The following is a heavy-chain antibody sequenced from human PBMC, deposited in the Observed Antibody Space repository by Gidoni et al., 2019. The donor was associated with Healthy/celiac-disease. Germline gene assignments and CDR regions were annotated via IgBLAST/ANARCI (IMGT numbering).Heavy chain of an antibody. CDR3: ARKSGSYYYFDY. CDR1: GFSLTTSGMC. D-gene: IGHD1-26*01. Sequence: QVTLRESGPALVKPTQTLTLTCTFPGFSLTTSGMCVSWIRQPPGKALEWLALIDWDDDKYYSTSLKTRLTISKDTSKNQVVLTMTNMDPVDTATYYCARKSGSYYYFDYWGQGTLVTVSS. V-gene: IGHV2-70*01. CDR2: IDWDDDK. J-gene: IGHJ4*02.